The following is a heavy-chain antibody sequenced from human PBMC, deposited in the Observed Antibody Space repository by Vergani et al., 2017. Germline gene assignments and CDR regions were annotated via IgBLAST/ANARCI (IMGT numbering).Heavy chain of an antibody. Sequence: QVQLVQSGAEVRKPGASVKVSCKVSGYTLTELSMHWVRQAPGKGLEWMGIINPSGGSTTYAQQFQGRLTMTRDTSTGTVYMDLSNLRSEDTAVSYCARPHGDILPPDPRRLDYWGQGTLVTVSS. CDR2: INPSGGST. J-gene: IGHJ4*02. CDR1: GYTLTELS. V-gene: IGHV1-46*03. CDR3: ARPHGDILPPDPRRLDY.